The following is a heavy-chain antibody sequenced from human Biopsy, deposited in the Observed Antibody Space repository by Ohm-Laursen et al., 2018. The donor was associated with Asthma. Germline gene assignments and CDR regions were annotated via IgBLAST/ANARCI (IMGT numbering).Heavy chain of an antibody. CDR3: ARDSLGISGTIYWYDW. CDR1: GFTFGNFW. Sequence: SLRLSCTASGFTFGNFWMSWGRQTPGKGLEWVATINGDGSQKSYVDSVTGRFTISRDNSKNSLHLEMNSLTPDDTAVYFCARDSLGISGTIYWYDWWGQGTLVTVSS. CDR2: INGDGSQK. J-gene: IGHJ4*02. V-gene: IGHV3-7*01. D-gene: IGHD1-7*01.